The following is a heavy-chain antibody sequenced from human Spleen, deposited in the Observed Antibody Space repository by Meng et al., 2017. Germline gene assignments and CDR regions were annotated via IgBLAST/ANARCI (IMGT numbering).Heavy chain of an antibody. CDR1: GGSISSSSYY. J-gene: IGHJ3*02. Sequence: SETLSLTCTVSGGSISSSSYYWGWIRQPPGKGLEWIGSIYYSGSTYYNPSLKSRVTISVDTSKNQFSLKLSSVTAADTAVYYCARAVDWGYSTDAFDIWGQGTMVTVSS. V-gene: IGHV4-39*07. CDR2: IYYSGST. CDR3: ARAVDWGYSTDAFDI. D-gene: IGHD3/OR15-3a*01.